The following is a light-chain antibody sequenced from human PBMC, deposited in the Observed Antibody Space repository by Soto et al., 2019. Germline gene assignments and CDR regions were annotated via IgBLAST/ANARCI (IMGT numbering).Light chain of an antibody. V-gene: IGLV2-18*01. CDR2: EVS. CDR1: SXDVGSYNR. J-gene: IGLJ1*01. Sequence: QSVLTQPHSVSGSPGQSVTISCTGTSXDVGSYNRVSWYQQPPGTGPKLMIYEVSHRPSGVPDRFSGSKSGNTASLTISGLQAEDEADYYCSLYTSSSTYVFGTGTKVTVL. CDR3: SLYTSSSTYV.